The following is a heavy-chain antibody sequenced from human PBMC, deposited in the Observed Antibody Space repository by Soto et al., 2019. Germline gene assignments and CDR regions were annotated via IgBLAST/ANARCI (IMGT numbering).Heavy chain of an antibody. CDR1: GFTFSSYW. D-gene: IGHD3-10*01. CDR2: IKQDGSEK. Sequence: GGSLRLSCAASGFTFSSYWMSWVRQAPGKGLEWVANIKQDGSEKYYVDSVKGRFTISRDNAKNSLYLQMNSLRAEDTAVYYCARGRITMVRGVYYYYYYYMDVWGKGTTVTVSS. V-gene: IGHV3-7*04. CDR3: ARGRITMVRGVYYYYYYYMDV. J-gene: IGHJ6*03.